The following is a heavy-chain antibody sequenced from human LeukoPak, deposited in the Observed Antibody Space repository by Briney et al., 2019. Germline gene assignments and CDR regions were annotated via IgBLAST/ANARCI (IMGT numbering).Heavy chain of an antibody. D-gene: IGHD6-13*01. V-gene: IGHV4-39*01. J-gene: IGHJ4*02. CDR3: GRGAAAGTHGFDY. Sequence: SETLSLTCTVSGGSLSSCNYYWGWIRQPPGKGLQWIGSIYFSGSTYYNSSLKSRVTISADSSKKQFSLKLSSVTAADTAEYCCGRGAAAGTHGFDYWGQGALVTVSS. CDR1: GGSLSSCNYY. CDR2: IYFSGST.